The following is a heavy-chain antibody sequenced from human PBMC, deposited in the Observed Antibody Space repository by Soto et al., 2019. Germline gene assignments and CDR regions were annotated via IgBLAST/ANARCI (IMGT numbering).Heavy chain of an antibody. CDR3: AREGPDYGDYVETYYYYYYMDV. D-gene: IGHD4-17*01. CDR1: GFTFSSYS. J-gene: IGHJ6*03. CDR2: ISSSSSYI. Sequence: VQLVESGGGLVKPGGSLRLSCAASGFTFSSYSMNWVRQAPGKGLEWVSSISSSSSYIYYADSVKGRFTISRDNAKNSLYLQMNSLRAEDTAVYYCAREGPDYGDYVETYYYYYYMDVWGKGTTVTVSS. V-gene: IGHV3-21*01.